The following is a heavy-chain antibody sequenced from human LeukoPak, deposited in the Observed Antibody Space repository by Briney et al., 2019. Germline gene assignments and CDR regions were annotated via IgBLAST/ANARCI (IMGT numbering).Heavy chain of an antibody. Sequence: SETLSLTCTVSGGSISSYYWSWIRQPPGKGLEWIGYIYYSGSTNYNPSLKSRVTISVDTSKNQFSLKLSSVTAADTAVYYCARAILTASGYVWYFDLWGRGTLVTVSS. D-gene: IGHD3-3*01. CDR2: IYYSGST. CDR1: GGSISSYY. V-gene: IGHV4-59*08. J-gene: IGHJ2*01. CDR3: ARAILTASGYVWYFDL.